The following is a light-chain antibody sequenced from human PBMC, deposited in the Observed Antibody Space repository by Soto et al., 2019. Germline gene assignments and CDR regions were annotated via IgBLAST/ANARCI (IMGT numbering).Light chain of an antibody. CDR3: QQYGVSPLT. CDR1: QNVYINS. V-gene: IGKV3-20*01. J-gene: IGKJ3*01. Sequence: EIVLTQSPGTLSLSPGERVTLSCRASQNVYINSLAWYQQKPGQTPRLLIYGASTRAAVVPDRFSGSGSVTDFALSIDGLEPEDFEIYYCQQYGVSPLTFGHGTRVD. CDR2: GAS.